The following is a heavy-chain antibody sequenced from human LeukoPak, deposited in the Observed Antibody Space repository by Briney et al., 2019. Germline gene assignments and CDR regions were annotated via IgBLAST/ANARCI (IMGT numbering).Heavy chain of an antibody. CDR3: ARVQSGSGSYGVWDY. V-gene: IGHV1-18*01. J-gene: IGHJ4*02. Sequence: ASVKVSCKASGYTFTSYGISWVRQAPGQGLEWMGWISAYNGNTNYAQKHQGRVTMTTDTSTSTAYMELRSLRSDDTAVYYCARVQSGSGSYGVWDYWGQGTLVTVSS. CDR1: GYTFTSYG. CDR2: ISAYNGNT. D-gene: IGHD3-10*01.